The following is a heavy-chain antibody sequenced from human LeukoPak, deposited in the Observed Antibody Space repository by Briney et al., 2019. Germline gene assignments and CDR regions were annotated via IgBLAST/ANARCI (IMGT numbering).Heavy chain of an antibody. Sequence: GASVKVSCKASGYTFTGYYMHWVRQAPGQGLEWMGWINPNSGGTNYAQKFQGRVTMTRDTSISTAYMELSRLRSDDTAVYYCARDRYDFWSGPTNWFDPWGQGTLDTVSS. V-gene: IGHV1-2*02. CDR3: ARDRYDFWSGPTNWFDP. J-gene: IGHJ5*02. CDR1: GYTFTGYY. CDR2: INPNSGGT. D-gene: IGHD3-3*01.